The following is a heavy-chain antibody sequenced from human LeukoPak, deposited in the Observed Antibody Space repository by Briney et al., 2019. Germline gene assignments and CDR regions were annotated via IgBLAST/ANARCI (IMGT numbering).Heavy chain of an antibody. Sequence: ASVKVSCKASGYTFTGYYMHWVRQAPGQGLEWMGWINPNSGGTNYAQKFQGRFTMTRDTSISTAYMELSRLRSDDTAVYYCARDPRSITGISFDYWGQGTLVTVSS. CDR1: GYTFTGYY. J-gene: IGHJ4*02. D-gene: IGHD1-20*01. CDR2: INPNSGGT. CDR3: ARDPRSITGISFDY. V-gene: IGHV1-2*02.